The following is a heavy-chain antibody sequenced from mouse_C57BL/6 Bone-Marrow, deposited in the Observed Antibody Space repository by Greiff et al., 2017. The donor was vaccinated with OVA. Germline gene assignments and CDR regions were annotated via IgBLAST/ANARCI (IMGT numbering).Heavy chain of an antibody. CDR1: GFTFTDYY. CDR3: ARAEDYDGYWYFDV. J-gene: IGHJ1*03. D-gene: IGHD2-4*01. CDR2: VYPYNGGT. V-gene: IGHV1-36*01. Sequence: EVQLQQSGPVLVKPGPSVKISCKASGFTFTDYYMHWVKQSPGKSLEWIGLVYPYNGGTSYNQKFKGKATLTVDTSSSTAYMELNSLTSEDSADFCCARAEDYDGYWYFDVWGTGTTVTVSS.